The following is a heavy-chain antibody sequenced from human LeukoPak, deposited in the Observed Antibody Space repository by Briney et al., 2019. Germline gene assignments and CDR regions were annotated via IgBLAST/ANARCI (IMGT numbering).Heavy chain of an antibody. J-gene: IGHJ5*02. D-gene: IGHD2-15*01. V-gene: IGHV1-18*01. Sequence: GASVKVSCKASGYTFTNYGISWVRQAPGQGPEWMGWISAYNGNTNYAQKLQGRVTMTTDTSTSTAYMELRSLRSDDTAVYYCASIGYCSGGSCYPNNWFDPWGQGTLVTVSS. CDR1: GYTFTNYG. CDR3: ASIGYCSGGSCYPNNWFDP. CDR2: ISAYNGNT.